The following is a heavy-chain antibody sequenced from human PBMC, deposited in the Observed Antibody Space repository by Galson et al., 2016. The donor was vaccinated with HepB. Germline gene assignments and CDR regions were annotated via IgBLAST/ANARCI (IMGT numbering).Heavy chain of an antibody. Sequence: SLRLSCAASGFTFSSYAMHWVRQDPERGLEYVSVISDNGGGTYYADLVKGRFTISRDNSNNTLYLQMSSLRPEDTAVYYCVKPYSSSLYRADFFHHWGQGTLVTVSS. CDR1: GFTFSSYA. CDR2: ISDNGGGT. D-gene: IGHD6-13*01. J-gene: IGHJ1*01. CDR3: VKPYSSSLYRADFFHH. V-gene: IGHV3-64D*09.